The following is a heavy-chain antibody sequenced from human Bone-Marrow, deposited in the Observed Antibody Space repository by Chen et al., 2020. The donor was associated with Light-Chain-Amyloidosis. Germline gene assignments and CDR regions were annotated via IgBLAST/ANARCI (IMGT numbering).Heavy chain of an antibody. D-gene: IGHD5-12*01. V-gene: IGHV5-51*01. CDR1: GYTFPNYW. CDR2: IYPDDSDA. CDR3: ARRRDGYNFDY. Sequence: EAQLEQSGPDVKKPGKSLKTSCRGSGYTFPNYWLGWVRQMPGKGLEWMGVIYPDDSDARYSPSFEGQVTISADKSITTAYLQWRSLKASDTAMYYCARRRDGYNFDYWGQGTLVTVSS. J-gene: IGHJ4*02.